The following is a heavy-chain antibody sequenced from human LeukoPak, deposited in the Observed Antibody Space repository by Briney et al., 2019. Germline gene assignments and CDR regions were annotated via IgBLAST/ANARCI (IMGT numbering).Heavy chain of an antibody. CDR3: ARDAGVGRSRPFEY. CDR1: GGSFSGYY. J-gene: IGHJ4*02. V-gene: IGHV4-34*01. CDR2: INHSGST. D-gene: IGHD1-26*01. Sequence: SETLSLTCAVYGGSFSGYYWSWIRQPPGKGLEWIGEINHSGSTNYNPSLKSRVTISVDTSKNQFSLKLSSVTTADTAIYYCARDAGVGRSRPFEYWGQGILVTVSS.